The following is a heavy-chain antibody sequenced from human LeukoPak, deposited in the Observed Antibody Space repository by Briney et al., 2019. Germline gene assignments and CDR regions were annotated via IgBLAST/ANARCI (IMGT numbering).Heavy chain of an antibody. V-gene: IGHV3-30-3*01. Sequence: GGSLRLSCAASGFTFSSYAMHWVRQAPGKGLEWVAVISYDGSNKYYADSVKGRFTISRDNSKNALYLQMNSLRAEDTAVYYCARALTINLDYWGQGTLVTVSS. J-gene: IGHJ4*02. CDR3: ARALTINLDY. CDR2: ISYDGSNK. CDR1: GFTFSSYA. D-gene: IGHD3-3*01.